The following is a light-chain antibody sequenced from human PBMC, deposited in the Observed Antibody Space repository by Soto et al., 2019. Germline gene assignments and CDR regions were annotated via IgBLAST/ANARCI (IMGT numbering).Light chain of an antibody. CDR2: VTS. CDR1: QSINTY. J-gene: IGKJ2*01. Sequence: DIQMTQSPPSLSASVGARVTITCRASQSINTYLNWYQQKPVKAPKLLIYVTSSLQGGVPSRFSGSGSGTDFTLTIRGLLPEDCATDYCQQRFFVPYTFGQGTKMEI. CDR3: QQRFFVPYT. V-gene: IGKV1-39*01.